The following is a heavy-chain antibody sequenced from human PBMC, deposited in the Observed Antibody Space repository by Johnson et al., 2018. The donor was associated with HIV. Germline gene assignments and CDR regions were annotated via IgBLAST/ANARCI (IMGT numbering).Heavy chain of an antibody. CDR1: GFTFSDSY. D-gene: IGHD6-6*01. J-gene: IGHJ3*02. CDR3: ARGNSVAARIGAFDI. Sequence: VQLVESGGGLIQPGGSLRLSCAASGFTFSDSYMAWIRQAPGKGLEWISYISGYGRTIYYADSVRGRFTISRDNSKNTLCLQMNSLRPEDTAVFYCARGNSVAARIGAFDIWGQGTMVTVSS. CDR2: ISGYGRTI. V-gene: IGHV3-11*04.